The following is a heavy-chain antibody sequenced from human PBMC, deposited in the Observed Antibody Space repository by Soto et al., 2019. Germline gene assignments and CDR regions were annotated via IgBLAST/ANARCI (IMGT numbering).Heavy chain of an antibody. V-gene: IGHV3-23*01. J-gene: IGHJ4*02. CDR2: ISDSGATS. D-gene: IGHD3-22*01. CDR3: GQYYYDSSGYYSADY. Sequence: GGSLRLSCVASGFSLSSHAVSWVRQTPEKGLEWVSSISDSGATSSYADFVKGRFTVSRDNSRNTLYLQMDSLRVEDTAVYYCGQYYYDSSGYYSADYWGQGTLVTVSS. CDR1: GFSLSSHA.